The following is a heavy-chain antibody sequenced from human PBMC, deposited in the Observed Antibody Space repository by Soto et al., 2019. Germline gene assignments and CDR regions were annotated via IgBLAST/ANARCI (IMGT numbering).Heavy chain of an antibody. CDR2: IYYSGST. CDR3: ARDRGSDFWSGYSSYNWFDP. J-gene: IGHJ5*02. CDR1: GGSISSGDYY. D-gene: IGHD3-3*01. V-gene: IGHV4-30-4*01. Sequence: PSETLSLTCTVSGGSISSGDYYWSWIRQPPGKGLEWIGYIYYSGSTYYNPSLKSRVTISVDTSKNQFSLKLSSVTAADTAVYYCARDRGSDFWSGYSSYNWFDPWGQGTLVTVSS.